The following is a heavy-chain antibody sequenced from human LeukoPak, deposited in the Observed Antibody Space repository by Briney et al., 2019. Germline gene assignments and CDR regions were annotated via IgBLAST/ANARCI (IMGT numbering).Heavy chain of an antibody. V-gene: IGHV3-48*03. CDR1: GFTFSSYE. J-gene: IGHJ4*02. Sequence: GGSLRLSCVASGFTFSSYEMNWVRQAPGKGLEWVSYISSSGSTIYYADSVKGRFTISRDNAKNSLYLQMNSLRAEDTAVYYCARDGYWGSLDYWGQGTLVTVSS. D-gene: IGHD7-27*01. CDR3: ARDGYWGSLDY. CDR2: ISSSGSTI.